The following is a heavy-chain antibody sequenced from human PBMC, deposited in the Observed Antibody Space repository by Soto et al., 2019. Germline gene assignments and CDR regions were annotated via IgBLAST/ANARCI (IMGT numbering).Heavy chain of an antibody. J-gene: IGHJ4*02. V-gene: IGHV3-21*01. CDR1: GFTFSSYS. Sequence: GSLRLSCAASGFTFSSYSMNWVRQAPGKGLEWVSSISSSSSYIYYADSVKGRFTISRDNAKNSLYLQMNSLRAEDTAVYYCARDRTQLLLYYFDYWGQGTLVTVSS. CDR3: ARDRTQLLLYYFDY. D-gene: IGHD2-2*01. CDR2: ISSSSSYI.